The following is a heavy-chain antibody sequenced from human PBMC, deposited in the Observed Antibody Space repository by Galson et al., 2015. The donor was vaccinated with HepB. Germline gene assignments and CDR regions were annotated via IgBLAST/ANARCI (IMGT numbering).Heavy chain of an antibody. CDR3: ARGGYSYGKFDY. J-gene: IGHJ4*02. CDR1: GFTFNNYG. CDR2: ISGDNANT. Sequence: SVKVSCKASGFTFNNYGISWVRQAPGQGLEWMGWISGDNANTNYAQKLQGRVTMTTDTSTSTAYMELTSLRSDDTAVYYCARGGYSYGKFDYWGQGTLVTVSS. D-gene: IGHD5-18*01. V-gene: IGHV1-18*01.